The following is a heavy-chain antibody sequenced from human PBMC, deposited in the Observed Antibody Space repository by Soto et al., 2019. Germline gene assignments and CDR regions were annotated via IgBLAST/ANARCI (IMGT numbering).Heavy chain of an antibody. V-gene: IGHV1-69*19. CDR3: AREVQVHTPAFVY. CDR1: GGTFNTYA. CDR2: ISPMFGAA. Sequence: QVQLVQSGAEMKKPGSSVKVSCQSSGGTFNTYAMNWVRQAPGQGPEWMGDISPMFGAANCAPKFQGRVTITADESTATSYMQLSSLTSEDTALYFCAREVQVHTPAFVYWGQGTLVTVSS. J-gene: IGHJ4*02. D-gene: IGHD3-10*01.